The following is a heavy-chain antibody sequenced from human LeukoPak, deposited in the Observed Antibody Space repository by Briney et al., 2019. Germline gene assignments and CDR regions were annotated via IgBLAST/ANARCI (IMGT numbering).Heavy chain of an antibody. V-gene: IGHV3-48*03. CDR2: ISSSGSTI. CDR3: ARDSSSWYGGNYYYYYMDV. Sequence: PGGSLRLSCAASGFTFSSYEMNWVRQAPGKGLEWVSYISSSGSTIYYADSVKGRFTISRDNAKNSLYLQMNSLRAEDTAVYYCARDSSSWYGGNYYYYYMDVWGKGTTVTISS. D-gene: IGHD6-13*01. J-gene: IGHJ6*03. CDR1: GFTFSSYE.